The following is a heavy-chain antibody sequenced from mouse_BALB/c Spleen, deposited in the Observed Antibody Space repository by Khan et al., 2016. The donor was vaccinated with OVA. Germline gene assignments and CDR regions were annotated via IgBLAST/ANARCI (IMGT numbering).Heavy chain of an antibody. CDR3: AAAYYRNYIEY. V-gene: IGHV1S134*01. D-gene: IGHD2-5*01. J-gene: IGHJ2*01. CDR1: GFTFTSYG. CDR2: IYPGNGYT. Sequence: VQLQQPGAELGRPGSSVKLSCKTSGFTFTSYGIKWVKQRPGQGLEWIGYIYPGNGYTVYNAKFQGKATLTSDTSASTAYMQFRSLTSEDSAIYLCAAAYYRNYIEYWGQGTTLTVSS.